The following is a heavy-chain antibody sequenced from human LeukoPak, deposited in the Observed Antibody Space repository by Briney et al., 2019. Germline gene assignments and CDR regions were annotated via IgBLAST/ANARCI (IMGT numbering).Heavy chain of an antibody. J-gene: IGHJ4*02. CDR1: GFPFSDFS. Sequence: PGGSLRLSCATSGFPFSDFSMSWVRQAPGKGLEWISTTNSGGTSTYYAESVKGRFTISRDNSKNTLYLQMSSLRVEDTAVYYCAKEDGNYGSGRYYYFDYWGQGTLVTVSS. V-gene: IGHV3-23*01. D-gene: IGHD3-10*01. CDR3: AKEDGNYGSGRYYYFDY. CDR2: TNSGGTST.